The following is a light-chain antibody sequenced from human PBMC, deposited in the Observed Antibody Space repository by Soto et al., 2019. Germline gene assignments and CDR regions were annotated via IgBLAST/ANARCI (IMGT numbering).Light chain of an antibody. CDR1: SSDIGAYNS. CDR3: ASYTTGRIRV. Sequence: QSALTQPASVSASPGQSITISCTGTSSDIGAYNSVSWYQQHQGEAPQLIIYDVSYRPSGISSRFSGSKSGNTASLTVSGLQADDDADYYCASYTTGRIRVFGGGTKLTVL. CDR2: DVS. V-gene: IGLV2-14*03. J-gene: IGLJ2*01.